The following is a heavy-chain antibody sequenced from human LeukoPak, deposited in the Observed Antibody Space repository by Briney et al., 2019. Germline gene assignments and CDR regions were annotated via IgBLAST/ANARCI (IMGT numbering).Heavy chain of an antibody. Sequence: GESLKISCKGSGYRFATYWIGWVRQMPGKGLEWMGSIYPGDSDTTYSPSFEGQVTISADKSISTAYLQWSSLWASDTAMYYCAIYSPLRPITSDSGQGTLVTVSS. CDR3: AIYSPLRPITSD. CDR1: GYRFATYW. J-gene: IGHJ4*02. V-gene: IGHV5-51*01. CDR2: IYPGDSDT. D-gene: IGHD5-24*01.